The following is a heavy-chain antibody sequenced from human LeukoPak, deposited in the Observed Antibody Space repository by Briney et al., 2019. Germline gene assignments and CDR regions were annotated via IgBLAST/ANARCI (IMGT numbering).Heavy chain of an antibody. D-gene: IGHD3-10*01. Sequence: EASVKVSCKASGYTFTGYYMHWVRQAPGQGLEWMGWINPNSGGTNYAQKFRGRVTMTRDTSISTAYMELSRLRSEDTAVYYCARGVSQELWLGEVDYYYYMDFWGKGTTVTASS. J-gene: IGHJ6*03. CDR3: ARGVSQELWLGEVDYYYYMDF. CDR1: GYTFTGYY. V-gene: IGHV1-2*02. CDR2: INPNSGGT.